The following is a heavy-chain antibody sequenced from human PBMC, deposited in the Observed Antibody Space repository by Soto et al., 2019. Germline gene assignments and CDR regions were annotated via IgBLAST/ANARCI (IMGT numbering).Heavy chain of an antibody. Sequence: GGSLRLSCAASGFNFSSYEMNWVRQAPGKGLEWISYISFSGSTKNYADSVKGRFTISRDNAKNSLFLQMNSLRAEDTAVYYCARDPPRFYYNGMDVWGQGTTVTVSS. CDR1: GFNFSSYE. CDR3: ARDPPRFYYNGMDV. D-gene: IGHD4-17*01. CDR2: ISFSGSTK. J-gene: IGHJ6*02. V-gene: IGHV3-48*03.